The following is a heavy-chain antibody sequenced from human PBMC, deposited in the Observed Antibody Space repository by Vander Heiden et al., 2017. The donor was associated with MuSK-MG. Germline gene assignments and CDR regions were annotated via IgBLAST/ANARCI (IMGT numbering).Heavy chain of an antibody. D-gene: IGHD6-6*01. V-gene: IGHV3-7*01. CDR2: IKLEGREK. CDR3: ARGRSNDN. Sequence: EVQLVESGGGLVQPGGSLRLSCAASGFTFTTYWMSWVRQAPGKGLEWVANIKLEGREKDYVDSVKGRFTISRDNAQSSLYMKMNSLRAEDTAVYYCARGRSNDNWGQGTLVTVSS. CDR1: GFTFTTYW. J-gene: IGHJ4*02.